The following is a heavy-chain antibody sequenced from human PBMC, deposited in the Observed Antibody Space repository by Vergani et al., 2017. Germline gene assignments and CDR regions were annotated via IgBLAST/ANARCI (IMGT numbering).Heavy chain of an antibody. CDR2: IYYRGRT. V-gene: IGHV4-59*01. Sequence: QVQLQESGPGLVKPSETLSLTCTVSGGPISSYYWSWIRQPPGKGLEWIGYIYYRGRTHYNPSLQSRVTLSVDTSKNQFSLKLSSVTAAETAVYYCASNPYCVGDCYSDAFDIWGQGTMVTVSS. J-gene: IGHJ3*02. CDR1: GGPISSYY. D-gene: IGHD2-21*02. CDR3: ASNPYCVGDCYSDAFDI.